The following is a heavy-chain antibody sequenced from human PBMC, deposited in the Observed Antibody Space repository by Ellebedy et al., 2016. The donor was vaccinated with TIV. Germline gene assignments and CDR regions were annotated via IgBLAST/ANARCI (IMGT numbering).Heavy chain of an antibody. CDR1: EFTVGNNY. CDR2: IYSSGTT. V-gene: IGHV3-66*04. Sequence: GESLKISCAASEFTVGNNYMAWVRQAPGKRLEWVSLIYSSGTTYYADSVKGRFTISRDSSKNTLYLQMNSLRSEDSAVYYCMRRWSWGQGTLVTVSS. J-gene: IGHJ4*02. D-gene: IGHD2-15*01. CDR3: MRRWS.